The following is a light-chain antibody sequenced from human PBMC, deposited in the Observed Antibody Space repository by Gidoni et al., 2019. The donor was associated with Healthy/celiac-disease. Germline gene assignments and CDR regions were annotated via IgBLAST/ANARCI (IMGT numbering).Light chain of an antibody. Sequence: DIQMTQSPSSLSASVGDRVTITCRASQSISSYLNWYQQKPGKAPKLLIYAASSLQSGVPSRFSGSGSGTYFTLTISSLQPEDFATDYCQQSYRTPQTCGQGTKVEIK. CDR3: QQSYRTPQT. CDR1: QSISSY. CDR2: AAS. V-gene: IGKV1-39*01. J-gene: IGKJ1*01.